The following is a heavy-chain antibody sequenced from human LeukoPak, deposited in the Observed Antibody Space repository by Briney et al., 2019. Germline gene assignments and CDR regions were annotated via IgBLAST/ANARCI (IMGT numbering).Heavy chain of an antibody. CDR2: IWNDGSNK. J-gene: IGHJ6*02. Sequence: GGSLRLSCTLSRFTFSSHGIHWVRQTPGKGLEWVAVIWNDGSNKFYGDSVKGRFTISRDNSKNTAYLQMNSLRAEDTAVYYCARDWSSGMDVWGQGTTVTVSS. V-gene: IGHV3-33*01. CDR1: RFTFSSHG. CDR3: ARDWSSGMDV.